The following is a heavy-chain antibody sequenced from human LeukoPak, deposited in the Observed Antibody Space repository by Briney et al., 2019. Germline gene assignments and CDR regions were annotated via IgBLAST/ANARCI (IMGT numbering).Heavy chain of an antibody. CDR3: ARVRFRDSYNPFDL. D-gene: IGHD5-24*01. J-gene: IGHJ2*01. CDR2: IYTSGST. CDR1: GGSISSGSYY. Sequence: SETLSLTCTVSGGSISSGSYYWSWIRQPAGKGLEWIGRIYTSGSTNYNPSLKSRVTISVDTSKNQFSLKLSSVTAADTAVYYCARVRFRDSYNPFDLWGRGTLVTVSS. V-gene: IGHV4-61*02.